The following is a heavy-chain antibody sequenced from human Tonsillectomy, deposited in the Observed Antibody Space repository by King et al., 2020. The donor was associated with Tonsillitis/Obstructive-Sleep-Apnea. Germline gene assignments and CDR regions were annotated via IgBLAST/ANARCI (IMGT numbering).Heavy chain of an antibody. Sequence: VQLVESGGGVVQPGRSLRLSCAASGFTFSIYGMHWVRQAPGKGLEWVAFISYDGSNKYYADSVKGRFTISRDNSKNTLYLQINSLRAEDTAVYSCAKKPAVPAAIHYYYSYGMDVWGQGTTVTVSS. J-gene: IGHJ6*02. CDR1: GFTFSIYG. D-gene: IGHD2-2*02. V-gene: IGHV3-30*18. CDR3: AKKPAVPAAIHYYYSYGMDV. CDR2: ISYDGSNK.